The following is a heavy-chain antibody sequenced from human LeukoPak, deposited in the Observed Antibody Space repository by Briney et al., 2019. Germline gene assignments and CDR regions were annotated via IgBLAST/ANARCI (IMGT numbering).Heavy chain of an antibody. D-gene: IGHD4-11*01. CDR1: GYTFTGYY. V-gene: IGHV1-2*02. CDR3: ARWVGSKYYFDY. Sequence: ASVKVSCKASGYTFTGYYMHWVRQAPGQGLEWMGWINPNSGGTNYAQKFQGRVTMTRDTSISTAHMELSRLRSDDTAVYYCARWVGSKYYFDYWGQGTLVTVSS. J-gene: IGHJ4*02. CDR2: INPNSGGT.